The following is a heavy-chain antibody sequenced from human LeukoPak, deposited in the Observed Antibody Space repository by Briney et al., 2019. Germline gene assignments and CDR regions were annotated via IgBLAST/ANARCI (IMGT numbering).Heavy chain of an antibody. CDR1: GFTFSSYA. CDR3: AKDHGVTTDNYYYYYYMDV. D-gene: IGHD4-17*01. Sequence: GGSLRLSCAASGFTFSSYAMNWVRQAPGKGLEWVAFIRYDGSNKYYADSVKGRFTISRDNSKNTLYLQMNSLRAEDTAVYYCAKDHGVTTDNYYYYYYMDVWGKGTTVTISS. V-gene: IGHV3-30*02. CDR2: IRYDGSNK. J-gene: IGHJ6*03.